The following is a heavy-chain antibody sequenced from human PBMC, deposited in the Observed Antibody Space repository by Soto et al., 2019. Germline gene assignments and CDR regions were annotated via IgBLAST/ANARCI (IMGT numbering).Heavy chain of an antibody. J-gene: IGHJ4*02. CDR3: ARDGLSSSSSFDY. CDR1: GYSFTDYW. V-gene: IGHV5-51*01. Sequence: EMQLVQSGAEVTKPGESLKISCKASGYSFTDYWIGWVRQMPGKGLEWMGIIYPGDSDTKYSPSFQGQVTMSADKSISTAYLQWNSLKASDTAMYYCARDGLSSSSSFDYWGQGTLVTVSS. D-gene: IGHD6-6*01. CDR2: IYPGDSDT.